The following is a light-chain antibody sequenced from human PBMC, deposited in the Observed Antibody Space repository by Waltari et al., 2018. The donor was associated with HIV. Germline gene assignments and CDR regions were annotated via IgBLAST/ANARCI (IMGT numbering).Light chain of an antibody. CDR2: DVI. V-gene: IGLV2-11*01. J-gene: IGLJ1*01. CDR3: CSYAGFNTVA. Sequence: QSALTQPRSVSGSPGQSVAISCSEISSDFGGPHFVSWYQQKPGKAPKLIIYDVIKRPSGVPDRFSASLSGNTATLTISGLQTEDEADYYCCSYAGFNTVALGSGTKVTVL. CDR1: SSDFGGPHF.